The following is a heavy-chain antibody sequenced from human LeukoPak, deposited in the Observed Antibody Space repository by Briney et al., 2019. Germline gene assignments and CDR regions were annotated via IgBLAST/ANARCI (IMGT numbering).Heavy chain of an antibody. J-gene: IGHJ4*02. Sequence: GASGEVSSKGFCCNFTPYHIDWVRQAPGQEMEWMGRINPNSGGTNYAQKFQGRVTMTRDTSISTAYMELSSLRVEDTAVYYCARDPGWGALDYWGQGALVIVSS. CDR2: INPNSGGT. V-gene: IGHV1-2*06. D-gene: IGHD3-16*01. CDR3: ARDPGWGALDY. CDR1: CCNFTPYH.